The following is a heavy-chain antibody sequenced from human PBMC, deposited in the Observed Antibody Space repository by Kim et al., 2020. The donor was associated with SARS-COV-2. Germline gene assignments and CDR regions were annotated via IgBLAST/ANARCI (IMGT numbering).Heavy chain of an antibody. V-gene: IGHV3-53*01. J-gene: IGHJ1*01. Sequence: GGSLRLSCAASGFTVSSNYMSWVRQAPGKGLEWVSVIYSGGSTYYADSVKGRFTISRDNSKNTLYLQMNSLRAEDTAVYYCAIGQIEYGSGSYYTPPLYFQHWGQGTLVTVSS. D-gene: IGHD3-10*01. CDR2: IYSGGST. CDR3: AIGQIEYGSGSYYTPPLYFQH. CDR1: GFTVSSNY.